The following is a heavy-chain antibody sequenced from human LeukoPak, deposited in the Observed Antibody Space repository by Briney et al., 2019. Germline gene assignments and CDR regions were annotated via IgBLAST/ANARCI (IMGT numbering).Heavy chain of an antibody. J-gene: IGHJ4*02. CDR1: SGSFSGYY. Sequence: SETLSLTCAVYSGSFSGYYWSWLRRPPRKGLEWIGEISDSGRSKYIPSLKSRVTVSVDTSKNQFSLKLNSVTAADTAVYFCARGGLNSNYFDSWGRGTLVTVSS. CDR2: ISDSGRS. CDR3: ARGGLNSNYFDS. D-gene: IGHD4-11*01. V-gene: IGHV4-34*01.